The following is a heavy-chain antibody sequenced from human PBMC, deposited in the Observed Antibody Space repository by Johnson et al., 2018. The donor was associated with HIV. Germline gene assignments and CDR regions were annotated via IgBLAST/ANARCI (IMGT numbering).Heavy chain of an antibody. V-gene: IGHV3-30-3*01. CDR1: GFTFSSYA. Sequence: QVQLVESGGGVVQPGRSLRLSCAASGFTFSSYAMHWVRQAPGKGLEWVAVISYDGSNKYYADSVKGRFTISRDNSKNTLYLQMNSLRAGDTAVYYCARDWGLYSSGWYVDAFDIWGQGTMVTVSS. J-gene: IGHJ3*02. D-gene: IGHD6-19*01. CDR3: ARDWGLYSSGWYVDAFDI. CDR2: ISYDGSNK.